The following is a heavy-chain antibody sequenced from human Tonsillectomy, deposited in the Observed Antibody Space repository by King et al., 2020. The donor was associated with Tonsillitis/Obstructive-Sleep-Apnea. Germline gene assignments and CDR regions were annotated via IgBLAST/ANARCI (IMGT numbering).Heavy chain of an antibody. D-gene: IGHD1-26*01. V-gene: IGHV3-33*03. CDR1: GFIFNNFG. Sequence: VQLVESGGGVVQPGRSLRLSCAASGFIFNNFGMVWVRQTPGKGLEWVALIWYDGTNKYYADSVKGRFTISRDSSKNTLYLQMSSLRAEDTAVYYCAGLSGSYYFDYWGQGTLVTVSS. CDR2: IWYDGTNK. CDR3: AGLSGSYYFDY. J-gene: IGHJ4*02.